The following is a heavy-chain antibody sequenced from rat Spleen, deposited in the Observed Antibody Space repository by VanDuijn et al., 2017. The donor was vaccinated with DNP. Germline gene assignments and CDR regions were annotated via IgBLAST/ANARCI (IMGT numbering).Heavy chain of an antibody. CDR3: TTGYYDGCRFAY. D-gene: IGHD1-12*03. CDR2: ISPGGGST. V-gene: IGHV5-27*01. CDR1: GLSFSNYD. J-gene: IGHJ2*01. Sequence: EVQLVESGGGLVQPGRSLKLSCAASGLSFSNYDMAWVRQAPTKGLEWVASISPGGGSTHYRDSVKGRFTVSRDNAKSSLYLQMDSLRSEDTATYYCTTGYYDGCRFAYWGQGVMVTVSS.